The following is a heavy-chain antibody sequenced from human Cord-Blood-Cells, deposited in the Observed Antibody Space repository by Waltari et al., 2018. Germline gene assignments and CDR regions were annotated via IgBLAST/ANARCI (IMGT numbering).Heavy chain of an antibody. CDR3: AKPRSPKTGTTRGDWFDP. J-gene: IGHJ5*02. V-gene: IGHV3-30*18. CDR2: ISYDGSNK. CDR1: GFTFSSYG. Sequence: QVQLVESGGGVVQPGRSLRLSCAASGFTFSSYGMHWVRQAPGKGLEWVAVISYDGSNKYYADSVKGRFTISRDNSKNTLYLQMNSLRAEDTAVYYCAKPRSPKTGTTRGDWFDPWGQGTLVTVSS. D-gene: IGHD1-1*01.